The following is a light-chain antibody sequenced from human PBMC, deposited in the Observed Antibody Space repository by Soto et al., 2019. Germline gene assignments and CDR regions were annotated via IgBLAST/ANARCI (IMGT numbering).Light chain of an antibody. CDR3: QVWDSSSDHPGYV. Sequence: SYELTQPPSVSVAPGKTARIPCGGNNIGSQSVHWYQQKPGQAPVLVIFYDSDRPSGIPERFSGSNSGNTATLTISRVEAGDEADYYCQVWDSSSDHPGYVFGAGTKVTVL. J-gene: IGLJ1*01. CDR1: NIGSQS. CDR2: YDS. V-gene: IGLV3-21*04.